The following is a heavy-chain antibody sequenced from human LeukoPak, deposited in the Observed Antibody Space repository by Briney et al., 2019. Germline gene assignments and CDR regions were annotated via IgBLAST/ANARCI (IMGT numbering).Heavy chain of an antibody. CDR1: GVSISSNLW. CDR2: IYYSGST. V-gene: IGHV4-4*02. CDR3: ARQRGPRRYYYYYYMDV. J-gene: IGHJ6*03. Sequence: SGTLSLTCAVSGVSISSNLWWTWIRQPPGKGLEWIGSIYYSGSTYYNPSLKSRVTISVDTSKNQFSLKLSSVTAADTAVYYCARQRGPRRYYYYYYMDVWGKGTTVTVSS.